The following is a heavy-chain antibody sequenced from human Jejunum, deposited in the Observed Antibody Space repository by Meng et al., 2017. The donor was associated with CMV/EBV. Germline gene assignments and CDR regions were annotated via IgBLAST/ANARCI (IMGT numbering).Heavy chain of an antibody. CDR2: IYWDDDK. J-gene: IGHJ4*02. Sequence: SLTSRPGGVSWVRQPTGKALEWLAFIYWDDDKRYNPSLKNRLTITKDAPKNQVALTMTNMDPTDTGTYHCVHRKDYSGNWNGGSADYWGQGALVTVSS. CDR1: SLTSRPGG. V-gene: IGHV2-5*02. CDR3: VHRKDYSGNWNGGSADY. D-gene: IGHD1-1*01.